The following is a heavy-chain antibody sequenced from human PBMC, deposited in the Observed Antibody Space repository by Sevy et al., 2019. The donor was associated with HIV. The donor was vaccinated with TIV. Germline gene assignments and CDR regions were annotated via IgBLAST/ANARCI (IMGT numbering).Heavy chain of an antibody. CDR3: AKRGGQYGLGLDV. Sequence: GGSLRLSCAASGFTFSSYEMNWVRQAPGKGLEWVSYISSRGSTIYYADSVRGRFTISRNKAKKSLCLQMNSLRAEDTAVYYCAKRGGQYGLGLDVWGQGTTVTVSS. CDR2: ISSRGSTI. D-gene: IGHD4-17*01. J-gene: IGHJ6*02. V-gene: IGHV3-48*03. CDR1: GFTFSSYE.